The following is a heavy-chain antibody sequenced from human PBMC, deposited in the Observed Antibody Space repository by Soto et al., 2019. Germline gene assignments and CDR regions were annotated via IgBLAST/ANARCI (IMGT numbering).Heavy chain of an antibody. D-gene: IGHD2-15*01. CDR1: GFSFSTFS. CDR2: ISSSGSSI. V-gene: IGHV3-48*02. CDR3: ATYCSGGSCSWVV. Sequence: GGSLRLSCAASGFSFSTFSMNWVRQAPGKGLEWVSYISSSGSSINYAGSVEGRFTISRDNDKSSLYLHMNSLREEDTAVYYCATYCSGGSCSWVVWGQGTTVTVYS. J-gene: IGHJ6*02.